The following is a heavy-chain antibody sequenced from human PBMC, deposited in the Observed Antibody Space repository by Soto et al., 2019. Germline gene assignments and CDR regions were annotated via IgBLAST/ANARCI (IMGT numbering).Heavy chain of an antibody. CDR3: ARVATTVTHLDY. CDR2: IIPIFGTA. Sequence: SVKVSCKASGGTFSSDAISWVRQAPGQGLEWMGGIIPIFGTANYAQKFQGRVTITADESTSTAYMELSSLRSEDTAVYYCARVATTVTHLDYWGQGTLVTVSS. J-gene: IGHJ4*02. D-gene: IGHD4-17*01. CDR1: GGTFSSDA. V-gene: IGHV1-69*13.